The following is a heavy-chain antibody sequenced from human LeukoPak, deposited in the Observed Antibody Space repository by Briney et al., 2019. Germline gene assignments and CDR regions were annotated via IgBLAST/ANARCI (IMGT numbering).Heavy chain of an antibody. Sequence: PGGSLRLSCAASGFTFSTFAMHWVRQAPGKGLEWVAVISYDGSYKYYADSVKGRFTISRDNSKNTLYLQMNSLRVEDTAVYYCARDGGDFYIDYWGQGTLVTVSS. CDR2: ISYDGSYK. CDR1: GFTFSTFA. D-gene: IGHD3-3*01. J-gene: IGHJ4*02. CDR3: ARDGGDFYIDY. V-gene: IGHV3-30-3*01.